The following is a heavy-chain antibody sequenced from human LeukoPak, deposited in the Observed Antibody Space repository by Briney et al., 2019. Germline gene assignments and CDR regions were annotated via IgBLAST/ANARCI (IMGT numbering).Heavy chain of an antibody. CDR2: INHSGST. CDR1: GESFSGYY. V-gene: IGHV4-34*01. J-gene: IGHJ4*02. CDR3: ATSGGTLGPTNYFAY. D-gene: IGHD3-16*01. Sequence: SETLSLTCAVYGESFSGYYWSWIRQPPGKGLEWIGEINHSGSTNYNPSLKSRVTISVDTSKNQFSLKLSSVTAADTAVYYCATSGGTLGPTNYFAYWGQGTLVTVPS.